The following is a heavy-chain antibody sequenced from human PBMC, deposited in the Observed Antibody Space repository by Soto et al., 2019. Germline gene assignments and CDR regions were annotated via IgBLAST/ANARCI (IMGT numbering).Heavy chain of an antibody. D-gene: IGHD5-18*01. CDR2: IYPADSDT. CDR1: GDNLATDW. J-gene: IGHJ6*02. Sequence: GEALKSSCEGSGDNLATDWSGWVRQMPGKGLEWMGIIYPADSDTRYSPSSQGQVTISADKSISTAYLQWSSLKASDTAMYFCARYWHSYSLNYYRGMDVWGQGTTVTAP. CDR3: ARYWHSYSLNYYRGMDV. V-gene: IGHV5-51*01.